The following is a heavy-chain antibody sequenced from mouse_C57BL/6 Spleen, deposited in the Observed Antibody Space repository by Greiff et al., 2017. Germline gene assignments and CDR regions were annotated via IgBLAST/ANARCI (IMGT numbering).Heavy chain of an antibody. CDR1: GYTFTSYW. CDR3: ASDSYSWFAY. D-gene: IGHD1-1*01. Sequence: VQLQQPGAELVKPGASVKLSCKASGYTFTSYWMHWVKQRPGRGLEWIGRIDPNSGGTKYNEKFKSKATLTVDKPSSTAYMQLISLTSEDSAVYYCASDSYSWFAYWGQGTLVTVSA. J-gene: IGHJ3*01. V-gene: IGHV1-72*01. CDR2: IDPNSGGT.